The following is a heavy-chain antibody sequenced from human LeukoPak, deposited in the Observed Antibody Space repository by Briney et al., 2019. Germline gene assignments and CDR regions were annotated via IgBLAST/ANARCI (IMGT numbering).Heavy chain of an antibody. CDR1: GFTFSNYA. V-gene: IGHV3-23*01. D-gene: IGHD3-9*01. Sequence: PGASLRLSCAASGFTFSNYAMSWVRQAPGKGLEWVSAITGSGGNTYYADSVKGRFIISRDNSKSTVFLQMNSLRAEDTAVYYCAKWGDYDVLTGYYVSDYWGQGTLVTVSS. J-gene: IGHJ4*02. CDR2: ITGSGGNT. CDR3: AKWGDYDVLTGYYVSDY.